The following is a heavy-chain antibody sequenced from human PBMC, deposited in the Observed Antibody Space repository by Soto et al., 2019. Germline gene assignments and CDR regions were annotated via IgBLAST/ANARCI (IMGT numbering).Heavy chain of an antibody. D-gene: IGHD3-22*01. CDR2: IIPILGIA. J-gene: IGHJ4*02. CDR3: ARAMLYYDSSGRADFDY. CDR1: GGTFSSYT. Sequence: QVQLVQSGAEVKKPGSSVKVSCKASGGTFSSYTISWVRQAPGQGLEWMGRIIPILGIANYAQKFQGRVTINADKSTSTAYMELSSLRSEDTAVYYCARAMLYYDSSGRADFDYWGQGTLVTVSS. V-gene: IGHV1-69*02.